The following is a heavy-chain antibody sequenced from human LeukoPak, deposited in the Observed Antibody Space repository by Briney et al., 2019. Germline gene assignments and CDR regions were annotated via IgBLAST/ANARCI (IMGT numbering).Heavy chain of an antibody. CDR1: GFTFGSYA. Sequence: GGSLRLSXAASGFTFGSYAMSWVRQAPGKGLEWLSAISGSGGSTYYADSVKGRFTISRDNSKNTLYLQMNSLRAEDTAVYYCAKDRPTFYYYDSSGYPYSAFDYWGQGTLVTVSS. CDR3: AKDRPTFYYYDSSGYPYSAFDY. V-gene: IGHV3-23*01. J-gene: IGHJ4*02. CDR2: ISGSGGST. D-gene: IGHD3-22*01.